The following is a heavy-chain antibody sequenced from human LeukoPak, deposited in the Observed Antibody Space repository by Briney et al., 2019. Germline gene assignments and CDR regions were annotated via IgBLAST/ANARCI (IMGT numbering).Heavy chain of an antibody. CDR2: INPNSGGT. CDR1: GYTFTGYY. D-gene: IGHD1/OR15-1a*01. J-gene: IGHJ6*03. V-gene: IGHV1-2*02. CDR3: ARGEQWSSYYYYYMDV. Sequence: ASVKVSCKASGYTFTGYYMHWVRQAPGQGLEWMGWINPNSGGTNYAQKFQGRVTMTRDTSISTAYMELSRLRSDDTAVYYCARGEQWSSYYYYYMDVWGKGTTVTVSS.